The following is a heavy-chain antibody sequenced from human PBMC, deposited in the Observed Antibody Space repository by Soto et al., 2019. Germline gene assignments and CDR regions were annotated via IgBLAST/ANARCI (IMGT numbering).Heavy chain of an antibody. V-gene: IGHV1-69*01. J-gene: IGHJ6*02. D-gene: IGHD2-15*01. Sequence: QVQLVQSGAEVKKPGSSVKVSCKAPGGTFSSYAISWVRQAPGQGLEWMGGIIPIFGTAKYAQKFQGRVTITADESTSTGYMELSSLRSEDTAVYYCARSQGGSSSLDIYYYYYYGMDVWGQGTRSPSP. CDR1: GGTFSSYA. CDR3: ARSQGGSSSLDIYYYYYYGMDV. CDR2: IIPIFGTA.